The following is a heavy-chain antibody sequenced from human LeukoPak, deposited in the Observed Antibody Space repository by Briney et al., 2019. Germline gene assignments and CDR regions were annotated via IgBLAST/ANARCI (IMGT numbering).Heavy chain of an antibody. V-gene: IGHV1-18*01. CDR1: NYTFNNYG. CDR3: ARDKSVVGVVINDY. CDR2: IGPYNGNR. Sequence: ASVKVSCKAYNYTFNNYGFSWVRQAPGQGLEWMGWIGPYNGNRKYTQKLQGRVTMTTDTSTSTAYMELRNLRSDDTAVYFCARDKSVVGVVINDYWGQGTLVIVSS. D-gene: IGHD3-3*01. J-gene: IGHJ4*02.